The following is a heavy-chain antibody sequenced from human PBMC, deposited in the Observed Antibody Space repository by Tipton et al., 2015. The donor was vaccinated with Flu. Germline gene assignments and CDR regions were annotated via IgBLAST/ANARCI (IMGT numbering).Heavy chain of an antibody. Sequence: TLSLTCSVSGGSFSGYYWTWIRQPPGKGLEWIGEINHSGSTHYSSSLKSRVTMSVDSSQNQFSLHLSSVTAADTAVYYCARVSPRRGTAIVVTMLPEGYFDYWGQGSRVIVSS. CDR1: GGSFSGYY. D-gene: IGHD2-15*01. J-gene: IGHJ4*02. CDR3: ARVSPRRGTAIVVTMLPEGYFDY. V-gene: IGHV4-34*01. CDR2: INHSGST.